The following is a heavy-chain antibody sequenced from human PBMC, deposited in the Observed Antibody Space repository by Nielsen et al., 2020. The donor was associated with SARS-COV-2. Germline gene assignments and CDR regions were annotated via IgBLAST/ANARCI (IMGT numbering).Heavy chain of an antibody. Sequence: GESLKISCAASGFTFSSYAMSWVRQAPGKGLEWVSAISGSGGSTYYADSVKGRFTISRDNSKNTLYLQMNSLRAEDTAVYYCAKDRSRGYSYGYWYYYYGMDVWGQGITVTVSS. V-gene: IGHV3-23*01. D-gene: IGHD5-18*01. CDR2: ISGSGGST. J-gene: IGHJ6*02. CDR3: AKDRSRGYSYGYWYYYYGMDV. CDR1: GFTFSSYA.